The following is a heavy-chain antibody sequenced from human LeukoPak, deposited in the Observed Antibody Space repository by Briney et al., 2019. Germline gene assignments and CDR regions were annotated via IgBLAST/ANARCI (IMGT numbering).Heavy chain of an antibody. J-gene: IGHJ3*02. V-gene: IGHV3-30*02. CDR2: IRYDGSNK. CDR1: GFTFSSYG. D-gene: IGHD2-2*02. Sequence: GGSLRLSCAASGFTFSSYGMHWVRQAPGKGLEWVAFIRYDGSNKYYADSVKGRFTISRDNSKNTLYLQMNSLRAEDTAVYYCAKDWEYQLLYRVDAFDIWGQGTMVTVSS. CDR3: AKDWEYQLLYRVDAFDI.